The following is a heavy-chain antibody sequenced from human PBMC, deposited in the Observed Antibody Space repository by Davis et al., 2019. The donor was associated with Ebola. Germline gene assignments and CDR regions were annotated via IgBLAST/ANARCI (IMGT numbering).Heavy chain of an antibody. CDR1: GGSFSGHY. J-gene: IGHJ4*02. Sequence: SETLSLTCAVYGGSFSGHYWSWIRQPPGKGLEWIGEINHTGNTNYDPSLKSRVTILVDTSKNQFSLKLTSVTAADTAVYYCARHGGLAVHGNFDYWGQGTLVTVSS. CDR3: ARHGGLAVHGNFDY. V-gene: IGHV4-34*01. CDR2: INHTGNT. D-gene: IGHD6-19*01.